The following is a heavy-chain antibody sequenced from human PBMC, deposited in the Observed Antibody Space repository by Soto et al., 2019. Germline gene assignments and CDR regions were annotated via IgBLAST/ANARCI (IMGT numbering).Heavy chain of an antibody. V-gene: IGHV3-21*01. Sequence: GGSLRLSCAASGFTFSSYAMSWVRQAPGKGLEWVSAISSSSSYIYYADSVKGRFTISRDNAKNSLYLQMNSLRAEDTAVYYCARRDGYNDAFDIWGQGTMVTVSS. J-gene: IGHJ3*02. CDR1: GFTFSSYA. CDR3: ARRDGYNDAFDI. CDR2: ISSSSSYI. D-gene: IGHD5-12*01.